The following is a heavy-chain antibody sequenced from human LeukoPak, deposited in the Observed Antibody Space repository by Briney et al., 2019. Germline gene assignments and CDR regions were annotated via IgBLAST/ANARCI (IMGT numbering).Heavy chain of an antibody. Sequence: GESLKISCKVSGYSFTTYWIGWVRQMPGKGLKWMGIIYPGDSDTKYSPSFQGQVTISADKSITTAYLQWSSLKASDTAMYYCATTTYYYDSSGNAFDIWGQGTMVTVSS. D-gene: IGHD3-22*01. J-gene: IGHJ3*02. CDR1: GYSFTTYW. V-gene: IGHV5-51*01. CDR3: ATTTYYYDSSGNAFDI. CDR2: IYPGDSDT.